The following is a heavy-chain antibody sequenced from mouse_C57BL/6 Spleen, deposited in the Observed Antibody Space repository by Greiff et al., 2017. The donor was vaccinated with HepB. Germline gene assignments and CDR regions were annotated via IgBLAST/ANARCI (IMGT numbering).Heavy chain of an antibody. Sequence: EVHLVESGGDLVKPGGSLKLSCAASGFTFSSYGMSWVRQTPDKRLEWVATISSGGSYTYYPDSVKGRFTISRDNAKNTLYLQMSSLRSEDTAMYYCARRTVVATDWYIDVWGTGTSVTVSS. J-gene: IGHJ1*03. CDR1: GFTFSSYG. V-gene: IGHV5-6*01. CDR2: ISSGGSYT. CDR3: ARRTVVATDWYIDV. D-gene: IGHD1-1*01.